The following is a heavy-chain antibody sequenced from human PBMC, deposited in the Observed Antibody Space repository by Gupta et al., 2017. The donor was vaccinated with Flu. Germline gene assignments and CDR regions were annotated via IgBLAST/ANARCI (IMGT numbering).Heavy chain of an antibody. V-gene: IGHV4-34*01. Sequence: QVQLQQWGAGLLKPSETLSLTCAVYGGSFSGYYWSWIRQPPGKGLEWIGEINHSGSTNYNPSLKSRVTISVDTSKNQFSLKLSSVTAADTAVYYCARGSIARIWGQGTMVTVSS. CDR2: INHSGST. CDR1: GGSFSGYY. CDR3: ARGSIARI. J-gene: IGHJ3*02. D-gene: IGHD2-21*01.